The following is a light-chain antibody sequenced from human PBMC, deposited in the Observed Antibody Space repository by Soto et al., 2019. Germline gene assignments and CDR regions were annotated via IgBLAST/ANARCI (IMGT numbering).Light chain of an antibody. J-gene: IGKJ5*01. CDR3: QQYHSYPLT. Sequence: DIQMTQSPSTLSASVGERVTITCRASQSISAWLAWYQQKPGKAPKLLIYKASNVERGVTSRFSGSGSWTEFTLTISNLQPDDFATYYCQQYHSYPLTFGQGTRLEIK. CDR1: QSISAW. CDR2: KAS. V-gene: IGKV1-5*03.